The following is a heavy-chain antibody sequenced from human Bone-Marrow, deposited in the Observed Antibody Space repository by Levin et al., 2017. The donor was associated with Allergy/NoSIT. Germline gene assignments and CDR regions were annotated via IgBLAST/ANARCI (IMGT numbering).Heavy chain of an antibody. CDR3: ATDPFYMDV. V-gene: IGHV3-21*01. Sequence: GGSLRLSCAASGFRFTSYAMNWVRQAPGKGLEWVSSISPGGRDIFYTDSVEGRFTISRDNAKDSVFLQMNSLRAEDTAVYLCATDPFYMDVWGKGTTVTVSS. CDR1: GFRFTSYA. CDR2: ISPGGRDI. J-gene: IGHJ6*03.